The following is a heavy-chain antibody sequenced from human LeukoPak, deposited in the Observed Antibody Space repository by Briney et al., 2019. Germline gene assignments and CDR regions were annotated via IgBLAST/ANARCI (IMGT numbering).Heavy chain of an antibody. V-gene: IGHV3-23*01. J-gene: IGHJ4*02. CDR2: ISGSNGTT. CDR3: ARDGDSSGYRD. CDR1: GYSFSTYA. D-gene: IGHD3-22*01. Sequence: GGSLRLSCAASGYSFSTYAMSWVRQAPGKGREWVSAISGSNGTTYYADSVKGRFTISRDNSKNTLYLQMNSLRAEDTAVYYCARDGDSSGYRDWGQGTLVTVSS.